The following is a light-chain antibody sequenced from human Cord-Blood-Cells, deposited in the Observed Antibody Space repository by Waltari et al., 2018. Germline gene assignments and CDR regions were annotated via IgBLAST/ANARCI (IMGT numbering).Light chain of an antibody. V-gene: IGLV2-14*01. CDR2: DVS. J-gene: IGLJ1*01. CDR1: SSDVGGSNY. CDR3: SSYTSSSTNYV. Sequence: QSALTQPASVSGSPGQSITISCTGPSSDVGGSNYVSWYQQHPGKAPKLMIYDVSNRPSGVSNRFSDSKSGNTASLTISGLQAEDEADSYCSSYTSSSTNYVYGTGTKVTVL.